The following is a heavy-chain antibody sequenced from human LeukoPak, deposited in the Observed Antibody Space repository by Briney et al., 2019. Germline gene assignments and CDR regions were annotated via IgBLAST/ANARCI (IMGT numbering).Heavy chain of an antibody. Sequence: PGGSLRLSCAASGFTFSSYEMNWVRQAPGKGLEWVSYISSSGSAIYYADSVKGRFTISRDNAKKSLYLQMNSLRAEDTAVYYFARDQSLRGWYPDGFDIWGQGTMVTVSS. CDR3: ARDQSLRGWYPDGFDI. V-gene: IGHV3-48*03. D-gene: IGHD6-19*01. CDR2: ISSSGSAI. CDR1: GFTFSSYE. J-gene: IGHJ3*02.